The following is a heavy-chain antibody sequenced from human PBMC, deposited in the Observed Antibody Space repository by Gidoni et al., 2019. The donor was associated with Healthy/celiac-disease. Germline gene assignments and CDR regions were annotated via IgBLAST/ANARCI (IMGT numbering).Heavy chain of an antibody. J-gene: IGHJ4*02. Sequence: EVQLVESGGGLVKPGGSLRLSCSASGFTFSNAWMSWVRQAPGKGLEWVGRIKSKTDGGTTDYAAPVKGRFTISRDDSKNTLYLQMNSLKTEDTAVYYCTTDYYDSSGYYDLYWGQGTLVTVSS. CDR1: GFTFSNAW. CDR3: TTDYYDSSGYYDLY. D-gene: IGHD3-22*01. CDR2: IKSKTDGGTT. V-gene: IGHV3-15*01.